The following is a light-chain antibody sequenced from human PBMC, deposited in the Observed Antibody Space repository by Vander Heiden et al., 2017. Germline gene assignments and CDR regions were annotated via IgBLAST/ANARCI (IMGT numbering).Light chain of an antibody. CDR1: HDISTY. CDR2: GAS. V-gene: IGKV1-33*01. Sequence: DIQMTQSPSSLSASVGDRVTITCQATHDISTYLNWYQQKPGKAPKLLIYGASNLQKGVPPRFSGSGSGTDFSFTISSLQPEDIATYYWQQDNNLLIFGGGTKVEIK. CDR3: QQDNNLLI. J-gene: IGKJ4*01.